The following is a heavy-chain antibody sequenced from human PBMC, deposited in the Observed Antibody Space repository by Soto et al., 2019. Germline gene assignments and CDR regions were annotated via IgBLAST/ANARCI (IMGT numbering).Heavy chain of an antibody. Sequence: QVQLVQSGAEVKKPGSSVKVSCKASGGTFSSYAISWVRQAPGQGLEWMGGSIPIFGTANYAQKFQGRVTITADESTSTAYMELSSRRSEDTAVYYCAREMGIPGTTLGPFDDWGQGTLVTVSS. CDR3: AREMGIPGTTLGPFDD. D-gene: IGHD1-7*01. CDR2: SIPIFGTA. J-gene: IGHJ4*02. V-gene: IGHV1-69*12. CDR1: GGTFSSYA.